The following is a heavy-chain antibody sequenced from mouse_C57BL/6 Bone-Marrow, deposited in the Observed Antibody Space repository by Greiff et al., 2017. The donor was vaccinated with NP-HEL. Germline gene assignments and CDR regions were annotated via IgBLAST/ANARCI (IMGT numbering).Heavy chain of an antibody. Sequence: QVQLQQPGTERVKPGASVKLSCKASGYTFTRYWMHWVKQRPGPGLEWIGNINPSHGGTNCNEQFTSKATLTVDKSSSTAYMQLSRLTSEDSAVYYCARRGLRRGYFDVWGTGTTVTVSS. CDR3: ARRGLRRGYFDV. V-gene: IGHV1-53*01. CDR2: INPSHGGT. J-gene: IGHJ1*03. D-gene: IGHD2-4*01. CDR1: GYTFTRYW.